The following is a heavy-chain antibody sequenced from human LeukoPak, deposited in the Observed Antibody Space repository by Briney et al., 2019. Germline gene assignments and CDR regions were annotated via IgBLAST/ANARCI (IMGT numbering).Heavy chain of an antibody. J-gene: IGHJ1*01. CDR3: ARYLDYGGNSRVFQH. CDR1: GGSINNYY. Sequence: SETLSLTCTVSGGSINNYYWTWIRQPPGKGLEYIGYISYSGSTNYNPSLESRVTISLDTSKNQFSLKLSSVTAADTAVYYCARYLDYGGNSRVFQHWGQGTLVTVSS. CDR2: ISYSGST. D-gene: IGHD4-23*01. V-gene: IGHV4-59*12.